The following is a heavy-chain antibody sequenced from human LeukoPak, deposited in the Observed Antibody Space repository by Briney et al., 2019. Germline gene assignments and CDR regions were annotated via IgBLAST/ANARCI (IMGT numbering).Heavy chain of an antibody. J-gene: IGHJ4*02. V-gene: IGHV3-15*01. CDR3: ATDSSSSSYY. CDR2: IKSKTDGGTT. CDR1: GFRFSNAW. D-gene: IGHD6-6*01. Sequence: GGSLRLSCAASGFRFSNAWMSWVRQAPGKGLEWIGRIKSKTDGGTTEYAAPVKGRLNISRDDSKNTLYLQLNSLKTEDTAVYYCATDSSSSSYYWGQGTRVTVSS.